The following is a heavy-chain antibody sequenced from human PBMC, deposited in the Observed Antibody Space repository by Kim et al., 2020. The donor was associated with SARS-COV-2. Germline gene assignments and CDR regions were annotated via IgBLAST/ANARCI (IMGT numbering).Heavy chain of an antibody. Sequence: YADSVKGRFTLPRDNARNSLYLQMNSLRAEETAVYYCARDRGFGEFYFDYWGQGTLVTVSS. D-gene: IGHD3-10*01. V-gene: IGHV3-21*01. J-gene: IGHJ4*02. CDR3: ARDRGFGEFYFDY.